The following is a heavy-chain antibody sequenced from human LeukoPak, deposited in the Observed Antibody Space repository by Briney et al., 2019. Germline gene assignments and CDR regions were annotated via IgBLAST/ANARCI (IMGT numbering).Heavy chain of an antibody. CDR2: IFPSGGEI. Sequence: GGSLRLSCAASGFTFSTFAMIWVRQPPGKGLEWVSSIFPSGGEIHYADSVRGRFTISRDNSKSTLSLQMNSLRAEDTALYYCARGRKIYSNSDFDYWGQGTLVTVSS. CDR3: ARGRKIYSNSDFDY. D-gene: IGHD4-11*01. V-gene: IGHV3-23*01. J-gene: IGHJ4*02. CDR1: GFTFSTFA.